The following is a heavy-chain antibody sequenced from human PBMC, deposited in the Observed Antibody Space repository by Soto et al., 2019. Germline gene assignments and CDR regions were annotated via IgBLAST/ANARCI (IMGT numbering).Heavy chain of an antibody. Sequence: QVQLVQSGAEVKKSGASVKVSCKASGYTFTSYGITWVRQAPGQGLEWMGWISGYNGNTNYAQMLQGRITMTIDTSTSIAYMYLRSLKSDDTAVYFCARGNYFDSSGPFDYWGQGTLVTVYS. CDR1: GYTFTSYG. CDR2: ISGYNGNT. D-gene: IGHD3-22*01. V-gene: IGHV1-18*04. CDR3: ARGNYFDSSGPFDY. J-gene: IGHJ4*02.